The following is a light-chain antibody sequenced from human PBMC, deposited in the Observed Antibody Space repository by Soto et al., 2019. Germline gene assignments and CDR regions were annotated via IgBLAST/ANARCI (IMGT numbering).Light chain of an antibody. CDR1: TGAVTSGYY. Sequence: QAVVTQEPSLTVSPGGTVTLTCASSTGAVTSGYYPNWFQQKPGQAPRALIYSTSNQHSWTPARFSGSLLGGKAALTLSGVQPEDEAEYYCLLYYGGAQPGVFGGGTKVTVL. CDR2: STS. CDR3: LLYYGGAQPGV. V-gene: IGLV7-43*01. J-gene: IGLJ2*01.